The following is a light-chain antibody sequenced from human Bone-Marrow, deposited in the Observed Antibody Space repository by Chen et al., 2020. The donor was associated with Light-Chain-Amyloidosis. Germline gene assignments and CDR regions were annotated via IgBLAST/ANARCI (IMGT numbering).Light chain of an antibody. CDR2: SPK. J-gene: IGLJ3*02. CDR3: ELYVGSDIWV. V-gene: IGLV8-61*01. CDR1: SGSVSTNYY. Sequence: QTVVTQEPSFSVSPGGTDTLTCGLSSGSVSTNYYPAWYQQTPGQAPRTLIDSPKTGSTGVPVRIAGSILGNKEGLTIAGAQADDESDYYCELYVGSDIWVFGGGTKLTVL.